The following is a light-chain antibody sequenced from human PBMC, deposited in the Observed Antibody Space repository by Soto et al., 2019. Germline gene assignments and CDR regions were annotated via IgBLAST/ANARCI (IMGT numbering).Light chain of an antibody. CDR2: YDD. CDR3: AAWDDSLKVYV. Sequence: QSVLTQPPSVSEAPRQRVTISCSGSSSNIGNNAVNWYQQLPGKAPKLLIYYDDLLPSGVSDRFSGAKSGNSASLPISGLQSEDEADYYCAAWDDSLKVYVFGTGTKLTVL. V-gene: IGLV1-36*01. J-gene: IGLJ1*01. CDR1: SSNIGNNA.